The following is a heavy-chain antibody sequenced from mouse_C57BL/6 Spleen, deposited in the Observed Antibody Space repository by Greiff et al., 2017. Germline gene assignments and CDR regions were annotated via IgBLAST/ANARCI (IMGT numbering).Heavy chain of an antibody. CDR2: IYPGDGDT. CDR1: GYAFSSSW. CDR3: AREDYYYGSRPENYAMDY. Sequence: QVQLQQSGPELVKPGASVKISCKASGYAFSSSWMNWVKQRPGKGLEWIGRIYPGDGDTNYNGKFKGKATLTADKSSSTAYMQLSSLTSEDSAVYCCAREDYYYGSRPENYAMDYWGQGTSVTVSS. D-gene: IGHD1-1*01. J-gene: IGHJ4*01. V-gene: IGHV1-82*01.